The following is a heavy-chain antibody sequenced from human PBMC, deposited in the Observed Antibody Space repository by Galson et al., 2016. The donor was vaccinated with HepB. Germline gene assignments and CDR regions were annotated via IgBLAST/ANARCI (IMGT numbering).Heavy chain of an antibody. D-gene: IGHD3-3*01. Sequence: SETLSLTCAVSGGSISSTNWWSWVRQPPGQGLEWIGEIDDTGSTNYNPSLKSRVTISVDKSERQFSLKLSSLTAADTALYYCAIINYDFWSRRDHGMDVWGQGTTVTVSS. V-gene: IGHV4-4*02. CDR3: AIINYDFWSRRDHGMDV. CDR2: IDDTGST. CDR1: GGSISSTNW. J-gene: IGHJ6*02.